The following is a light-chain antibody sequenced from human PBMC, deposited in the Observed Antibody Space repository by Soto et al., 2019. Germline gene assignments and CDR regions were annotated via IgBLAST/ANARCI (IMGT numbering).Light chain of an antibody. V-gene: IGKV3-20*01. CDR1: QSVSRSY. Sequence: EIVMTQSPGTLSLSPGDRATLSCRASQSVSRSYLGWYQQKPGQAPRLLIYDASNRATGIPARFSGGGSGTDFTLTISRLEPEDCAVYYCQQYGSSQWTFGQGTRLEI. CDR3: QQYGSSQWT. J-gene: IGKJ5*01. CDR2: DAS.